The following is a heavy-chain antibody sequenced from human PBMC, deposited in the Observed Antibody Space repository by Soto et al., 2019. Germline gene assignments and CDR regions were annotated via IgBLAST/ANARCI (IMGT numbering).Heavy chain of an antibody. CDR1: GFTFSSYA. CDR3: ARDQKWFGESDAFDI. D-gene: IGHD3-10*01. J-gene: IGHJ3*02. Sequence: QVQLVESGGDVVQPGRSLRLSCAASGFTFSSYAMHWVRQAPGKGLEWVAVISYDGSNKHYADSVKGRFTISRDNSKNTLYLQMNSMRAEDTAVYYCARDQKWFGESDAFDIWGQGTMVTVSS. CDR2: ISYDGSNK. V-gene: IGHV3-30-3*01.